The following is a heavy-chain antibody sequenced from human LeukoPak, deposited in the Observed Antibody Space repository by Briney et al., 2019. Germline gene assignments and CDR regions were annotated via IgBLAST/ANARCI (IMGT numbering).Heavy chain of an antibody. CDR3: ARGALPYGSGSYYRILDY. Sequence: GGSLRLSCAASGFTFSSYSMNWVRQAPGKGLEWVSSISSSSSYIYYADSVKGRFTISRDNAKNSLYLQMNSLRAEDTAVYYCARGALPYGSGSYYRILDYWGQGTLVTVSP. J-gene: IGHJ4*02. D-gene: IGHD3-10*01. CDR2: ISSSSSYI. CDR1: GFTFSSYS. V-gene: IGHV3-21*01.